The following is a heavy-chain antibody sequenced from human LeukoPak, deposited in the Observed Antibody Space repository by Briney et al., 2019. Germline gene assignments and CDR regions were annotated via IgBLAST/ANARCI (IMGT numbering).Heavy chain of an antibody. D-gene: IGHD2-15*01. J-gene: IGHJ5*02. CDR2: MNPNSGNT. V-gene: IGHV1-8*01. CDR3: ARGVYCSGGSCYSYNSWFDP. Sequence: ASVKVSCKASGYTFTSYDINWVRQATGQGLEWMGWMNPNSGNTAYAQKFQGRVIMTRNTSISTAYMELSSLTAEDTAVYYCARGVYCSGGSCYSYNSWFDPWGQGTLVTVSS. CDR1: GYTFTSYD.